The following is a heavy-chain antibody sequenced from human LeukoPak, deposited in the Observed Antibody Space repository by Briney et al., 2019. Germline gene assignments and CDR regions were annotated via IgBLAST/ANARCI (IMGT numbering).Heavy chain of an antibody. V-gene: IGHV3-23*01. CDR2: LRGSGGDT. CDR3: AKAPYGTRYFDY. J-gene: IGHJ4*02. D-gene: IGHD2-2*01. Sequence: SGGALRLSCAASGFTFSINAMSWVRHAPGKGLEWVSSLRGSGGDTYYADAVKGRFTISRDNSKNTVYLQMNSLRAEDTAVYYCAKAPYGTRYFDYWGQGTLVTVSS. CDR1: GFTFSINA.